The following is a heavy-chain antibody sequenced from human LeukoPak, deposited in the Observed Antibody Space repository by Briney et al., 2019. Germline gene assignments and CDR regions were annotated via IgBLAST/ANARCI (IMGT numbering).Heavy chain of an antibody. CDR2: VRDKSYSGAT. V-gene: IGHV3-49*04. D-gene: IGHD5-12*01. J-gene: IGHJ4*02. CDR1: GFTFGDYG. CDR3: TRDRGYSGYALYDL. Sequence: PGRSLRLSCTGSGFTFGDYGMSWVRQAPGKGLEWVGFVRDKSYSGATEYAASVEGRFTISRDDSKRLAYLQMNSLKIEDTAVYFCTRDRGYSGYALYDLWGQGTLVTVSS.